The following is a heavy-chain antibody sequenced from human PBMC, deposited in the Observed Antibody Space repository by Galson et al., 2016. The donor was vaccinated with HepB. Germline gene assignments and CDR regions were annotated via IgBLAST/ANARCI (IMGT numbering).Heavy chain of an antibody. D-gene: IGHD5-24*01. V-gene: IGHV3-30*04. CDR1: GYIFRTYP. Sequence: SLRLSCAASGYIFRTYPMHWVRPAPGKGLEWVAVISSDGSNEWYADSVKGRFTISRDNSQNTLSLQMSSLRPEDTAAYYCAREAERWNYLDYWGQGALVTVSS. CDR2: ISSDGSNE. CDR3: AREAERWNYLDY. J-gene: IGHJ4*02.